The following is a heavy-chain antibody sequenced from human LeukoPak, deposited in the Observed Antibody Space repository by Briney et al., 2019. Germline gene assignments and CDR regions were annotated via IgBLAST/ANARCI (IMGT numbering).Heavy chain of an antibody. V-gene: IGHV3-23*01. CDR1: GFTFSSYA. CDR3: AMFFTYYYDSSDYPLDY. Sequence: GGSLRLSCAASGFTFSSYAMSWVRQAPGKGLEWVSGISGSGGDTYYADSVKGRFTISRDNSKNTLYLQMNSLRAEDTAVYYCAMFFTYYYDSSDYPLDYWGQGTLVTVSS. J-gene: IGHJ4*02. CDR2: ISGSGGDT. D-gene: IGHD3-22*01.